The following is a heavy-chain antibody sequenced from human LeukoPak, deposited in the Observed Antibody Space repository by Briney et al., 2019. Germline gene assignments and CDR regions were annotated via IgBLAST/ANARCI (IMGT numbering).Heavy chain of an antibody. CDR2: INPNSGGT. CDR3: ARDPIRIVGATRKAFDI. V-gene: IGHV1-2*02. CDR1: GYTFTGYY. D-gene: IGHD1-26*01. Sequence: ASVKVSCKASGYTFTGYYMHWVRQAPGQGLEWMGWINPNSGGTNYAQKFQGRVTMTRDTSISTAYMELSRLRSDDTAVYYCARDPIRIVGATRKAFDIWGQGTMVTVSS. J-gene: IGHJ3*02.